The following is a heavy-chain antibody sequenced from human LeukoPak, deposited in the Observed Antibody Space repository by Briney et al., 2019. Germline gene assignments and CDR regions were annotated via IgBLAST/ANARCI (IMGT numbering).Heavy chain of an antibody. V-gene: IGHV3-7*01. CDR3: ARRIPSIVVVITALDY. D-gene: IGHD3-22*01. Sequence: GGSLRLSCAASGFTLRSYWMNWVRQAPGKGPEWVANIKQDGSEKNYVDSVKGRFTISRDNAKNSLYLQMNSLRAEDTAVYYCARRIPSIVVVITALDYWGQGTLVTVSS. J-gene: IGHJ4*02. CDR2: IKQDGSEK. CDR1: GFTLRSYW.